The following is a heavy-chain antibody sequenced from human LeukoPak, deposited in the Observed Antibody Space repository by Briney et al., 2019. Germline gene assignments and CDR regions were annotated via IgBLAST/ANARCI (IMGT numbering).Heavy chain of an antibody. J-gene: IGHJ4*02. CDR1: GFTFSSYA. CDR2: ISYDGSNK. V-gene: IGHV3-30*04. D-gene: IGHD5-18*01. Sequence: QSGGSLRLSCAASGFTFSSYAMHWVRQAPGKGLEWVAVISYDGSNKYYADSVKGRFTISRDNSKNTLYLQMNSLRAEDTAVYYCAKDRARDTAMGLFDYWGQGTLVTVSS. CDR3: AKDRARDTAMGLFDY.